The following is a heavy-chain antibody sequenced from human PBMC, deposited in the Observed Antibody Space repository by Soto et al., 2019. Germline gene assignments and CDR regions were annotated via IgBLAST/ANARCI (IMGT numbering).Heavy chain of an antibody. CDR1: GYRFNFYW. CDR3: ARHNGIPPAHYYFDF. D-gene: IGHD2-21*01. V-gene: IGHV5-51*01. J-gene: IGHJ4*02. CDR2: IYPDDSDT. Sequence: GESLKISCKASGYRFNFYWIGWVRQMPGKGLEWMGIIYPDDSDTRYSPSFQGQVTFSADKSVSTAYLQWSSLRASDTAVYYCARHNGIPPAHYYFDFWGQGSLVTVSS.